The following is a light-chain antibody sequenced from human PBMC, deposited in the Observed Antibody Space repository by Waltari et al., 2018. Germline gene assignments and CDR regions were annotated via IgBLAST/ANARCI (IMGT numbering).Light chain of an antibody. CDR2: GAS. J-gene: IGKJ1*01. CDR1: QSVSSSY. V-gene: IGKV3-20*01. CDR3: QQYGSSPPWT. Sequence: EIVLTQSPGTMSLSPGERATLSCRASQSVSSSYLAWYQQKPGQAPMLLIYGASSMATGIPDRFSGSGSGTDFTLTISRLEPEDFAVYYCQQYGSSPPWTFGQGTKVEIK.